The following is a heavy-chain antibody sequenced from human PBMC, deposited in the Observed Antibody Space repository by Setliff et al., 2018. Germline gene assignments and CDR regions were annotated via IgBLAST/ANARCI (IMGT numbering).Heavy chain of an antibody. CDR2: VSFDGREK. V-gene: IGHV3-30*04. Sequence: GESLKISCAASGFDFVAYAIHWVRQAPGKGLEWVAGVSFDGREKYYSDSVKGRFTISGDNSKNTVFLQMDGLRLGDTALYYCARNSRAYYYYMDVWGNGTTVTVSS. CDR3: ARNSRAYYYYMDV. J-gene: IGHJ6*03. CDR1: GFDFVAYA. D-gene: IGHD3-10*01.